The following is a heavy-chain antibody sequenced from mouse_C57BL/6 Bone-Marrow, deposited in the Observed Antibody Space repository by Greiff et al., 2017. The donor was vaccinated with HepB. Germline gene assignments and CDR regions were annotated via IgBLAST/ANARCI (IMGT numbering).Heavy chain of an antibody. D-gene: IGHD1-1*01. Sequence: VQLVEPGGGLVRPGNSLKLSCVTSGFTFSNYRMHWLRQPPGRRLEWIAVITVKSDNYGANYSGSVKGRFAISRDDSKSSVYREMNRVREEDTATYFCSREGSSYWYFDVWGTGTPVTVSS. CDR1: GFTFSNYR. J-gene: IGHJ1*03. CDR2: ITVKSDNYGA. CDR3: SREGSSYWYFDV. V-gene: IGHV13-2*01.